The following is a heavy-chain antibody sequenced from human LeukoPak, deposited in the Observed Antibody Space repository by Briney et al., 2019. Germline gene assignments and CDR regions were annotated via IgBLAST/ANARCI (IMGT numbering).Heavy chain of an antibody. J-gene: IGHJ3*02. CDR3: ARDPTNNDAFDI. V-gene: IGHV3-30*02. CDR2: IRYDGSNK. D-gene: IGHD1/OR15-1a*01. Sequence: GGSERLCCAASGFTFSSYAMHWVRQAPGKGLEWVAFIRYDGSNKYYADSVKGRFTISRDNSKNTLYLQMNSLRAEDTAVYYCARDPTNNDAFDIWGQGTMVTVSS. CDR1: GFTFSSYA.